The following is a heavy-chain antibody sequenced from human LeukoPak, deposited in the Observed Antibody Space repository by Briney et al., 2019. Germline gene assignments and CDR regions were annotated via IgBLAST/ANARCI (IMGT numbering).Heavy chain of an antibody. V-gene: IGHV4-59*08. CDR3: ARRSPSSYDAFDI. Sequence: SETLSLTCTVSGGSISSYYWSWIRQPPGKGLEWIGYICYSGSTNYNPSLKSRVTISVDTSKNQFSLKLSSVTAADTAVYYCARRSPSSYDAFDIWGQGTMVTVSS. CDR2: ICYSGST. J-gene: IGHJ3*02. CDR1: GGSISSYY. D-gene: IGHD6-6*01.